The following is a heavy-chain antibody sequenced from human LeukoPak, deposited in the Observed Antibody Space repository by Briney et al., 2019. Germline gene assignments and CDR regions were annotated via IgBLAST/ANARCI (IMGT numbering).Heavy chain of an antibody. CDR3: ATFANYYDSSGPDY. CDR1: GYTLTELS. CDR2: FDPEDGET. V-gene: IGHV1-24*01. Sequence: ASVKVSCKVSGYTLTELSKHWVRQAPGKGLEWMGGFDPEDGETIYAQKFQGRVTMTEDTSTDTAYMELSSLRSEDTAVYYCATFANYYDSSGPDYWGQGTLVTVSS. D-gene: IGHD3-22*01. J-gene: IGHJ4*02.